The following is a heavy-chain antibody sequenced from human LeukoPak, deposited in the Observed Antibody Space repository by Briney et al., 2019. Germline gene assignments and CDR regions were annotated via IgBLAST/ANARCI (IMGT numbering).Heavy chain of an antibody. CDR2: IDTDGRST. D-gene: IGHD1-7*01. J-gene: IGHJ4*02. CDR3: ARDGTHSRITGTTFGY. CDR1: GFTFSSNW. Sequence: SGGSLRLSCAASGFTFSSNWMHWVRQAPGKGLVWVSRIDTDGRSTNYADSVKGRFTISRDNAKNTLYLQMNSLRAEDTAVYYCARDGTHSRITGTTFGYWGQGTLVTVSS. V-gene: IGHV3-74*01.